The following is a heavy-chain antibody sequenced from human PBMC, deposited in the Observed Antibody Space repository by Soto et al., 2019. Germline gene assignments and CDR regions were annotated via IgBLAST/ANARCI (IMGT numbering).Heavy chain of an antibody. V-gene: IGHV4-34*01. J-gene: IGHJ4*02. Sequence: SETLSLTCAVYGGSFSGYYWSWIRQPPGKGLEWIGEINHSGSTNYNPSLKSRVTISVDTSKNQFSLKLSSVTAADTAVYYCARAVKDSSRYYYDFDYWGQGTLVTVSS. CDR1: GGSFSGYY. CDR3: ARAVKDSSRYYYDFDY. D-gene: IGHD3-22*01. CDR2: INHSGST.